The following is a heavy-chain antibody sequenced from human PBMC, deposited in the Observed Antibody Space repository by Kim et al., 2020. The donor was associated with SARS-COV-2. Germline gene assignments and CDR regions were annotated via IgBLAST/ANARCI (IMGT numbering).Heavy chain of an antibody. CDR3: ASGGVGPNFDY. Sequence: TSYAPSVQGQITISANKSISTAYLQWSSLKASGTAMYYCASGGVGPNFDYWGQGTLVTVSS. CDR2: T. J-gene: IGHJ4*02. V-gene: IGHV5-51*01. D-gene: IGHD3-16*01.